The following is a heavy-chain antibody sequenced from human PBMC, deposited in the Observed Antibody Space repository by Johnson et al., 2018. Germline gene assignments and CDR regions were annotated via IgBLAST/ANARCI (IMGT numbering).Heavy chain of an antibody. J-gene: IGHJ6*03. CDR3: ARDGCSGGTCYFNNYMDV. D-gene: IGHD2-15*01. CDR2: INHDGSS. V-gene: IGHV3-74*03. Sequence: EVQLVETGGGTVQPGGSLRLSCAASGFTFSIYLMHWVRQVPGKGPVWLSRINHDGSSTFADSVRGRFTISRDNTKNTVYLQMNNLRSDDTAVYYCARDGCSGGTCYFNNYMDVWGKGTTVTVSS. CDR1: GFTFSIYL.